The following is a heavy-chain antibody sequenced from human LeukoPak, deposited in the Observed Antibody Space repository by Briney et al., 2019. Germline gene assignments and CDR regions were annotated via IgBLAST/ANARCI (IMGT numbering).Heavy chain of an antibody. V-gene: IGHV3-23*01. J-gene: IGHJ4*02. D-gene: IGHD6-13*01. CDR1: GFTFSSYA. Sequence: GGSLRLTCAASGFTFSSYAMSWVRQAPGKGLEWVSAVRYSGDSTYYADSVKGRFTISRDNSKNTLYLQMNSLRAEDTAVYYCVPFPGIAAAGDYWGQGTRVTVSS. CDR2: VRYSGDST. CDR3: VPFPGIAAAGDY.